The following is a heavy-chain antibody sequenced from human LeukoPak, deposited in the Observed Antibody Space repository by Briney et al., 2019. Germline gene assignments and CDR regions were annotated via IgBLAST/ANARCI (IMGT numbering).Heavy chain of an antibody. CDR3: ARGSGSYSP. Sequence: SGTLSLTCAVYGGSFSGYYWSWIRQPPGKGLEWIGEINHSGSTNYNPSLKSRVTISLDTSKNQFSLRLSSVTAADTAVYYCARGSGSYSPWGQGTLVTVSS. J-gene: IGHJ5*02. CDR1: GGSFSGYY. CDR2: INHSGST. V-gene: IGHV4-34*01. D-gene: IGHD1-26*01.